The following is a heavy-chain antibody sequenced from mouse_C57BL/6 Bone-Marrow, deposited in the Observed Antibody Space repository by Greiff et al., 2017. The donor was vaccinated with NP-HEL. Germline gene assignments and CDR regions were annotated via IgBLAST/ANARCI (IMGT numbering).Heavy chain of an antibody. CDR1: GYTFTSYW. D-gene: IGHD2-4*01. CDR2: IDPSDSET. Sequence: QVQLQQPGAELVRPGSSVKLSCKASGYTFTSYWMHWVTQRPIQGLEWIGNIDPSDSETHYHQKFKDKATLTVDKSSSTSYMPLSSLTSEDSAVYYCARRGYDYGPFDFDYWGQGTTLTVSS. V-gene: IGHV1-52*01. J-gene: IGHJ2*01. CDR3: ARRGYDYGPFDFDY.